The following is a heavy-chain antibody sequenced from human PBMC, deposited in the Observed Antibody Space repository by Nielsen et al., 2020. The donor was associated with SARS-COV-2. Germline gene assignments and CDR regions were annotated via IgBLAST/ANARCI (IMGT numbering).Heavy chain of an antibody. CDR3: ARDAAAAGTGSDY. Sequence: SETLSLTCAVYGGSFSGYYWSWIRQPPGKGLEWIGEINHSGSTNYNPSLKSRVTISVDTSKNQFSLKLSSVTAADTAVYYCARDAAAAGTGSDYWGQGTLVTVSS. V-gene: IGHV4-34*01. CDR1: GGSFSGYY. D-gene: IGHD6-13*01. CDR2: INHSGST. J-gene: IGHJ4*02.